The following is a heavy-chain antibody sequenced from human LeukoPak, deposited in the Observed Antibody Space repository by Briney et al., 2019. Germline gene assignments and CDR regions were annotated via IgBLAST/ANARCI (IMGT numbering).Heavy chain of an antibody. V-gene: IGHV3-48*03. D-gene: IGHD3-10*01. Sequence: GGSLRLSCAASGFTFSSYEMNWVRQAPGKGLEWVSYISSSGSTIYYADSVKGRFTISRDNAKNALYLQMNSLRAEDTAVYYCARDYYGSGSYSRIDYWGQGTLVTVSS. CDR3: ARDYYGSGSYSRIDY. J-gene: IGHJ4*02. CDR1: GFTFSSYE. CDR2: ISSSGSTI.